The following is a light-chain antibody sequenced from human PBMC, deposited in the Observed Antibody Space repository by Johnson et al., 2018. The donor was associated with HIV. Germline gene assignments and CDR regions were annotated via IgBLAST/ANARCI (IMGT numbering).Light chain of an antibody. Sequence: QSVLTQPPSVSAAPGQKVTISCSGSSSNIGNNYVSWYQSLPGTAPKLLIYENDRRPPGIPDRFSASKSGTSDTLAITGLQPGAEADSSCGTWISTGRVFGSGTKVTVL. CDR3: GTWISTGRV. V-gene: IGLV1-51*01. CDR2: END. CDR1: SSNIGNNY. J-gene: IGLJ1*01.